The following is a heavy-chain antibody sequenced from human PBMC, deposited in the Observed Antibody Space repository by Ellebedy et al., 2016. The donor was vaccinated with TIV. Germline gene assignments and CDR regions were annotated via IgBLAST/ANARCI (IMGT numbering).Heavy chain of an antibody. Sequence: GESLKISCAASGFTFSQYWMNWVRQAPGKGLEWVAFINPDGTKKFYVDSVKGRFTISRDNAKNSLYLQMNTLGGEDTAVYYCSTVEWYRSDYWGQGTLVTVSS. CDR2: INPDGTKK. CDR1: GFTFSQYW. J-gene: IGHJ4*02. CDR3: STVEWYRSDY. D-gene: IGHD3-3*01. V-gene: IGHV3-7*01.